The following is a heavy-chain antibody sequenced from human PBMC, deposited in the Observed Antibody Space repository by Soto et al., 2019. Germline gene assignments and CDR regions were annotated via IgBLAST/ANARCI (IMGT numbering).Heavy chain of an antibody. V-gene: IGHV5-51*01. D-gene: IGHD3-22*01. CDR3: ARLNYYDSSGYFPFNY. Sequence: GESLKISCKGSGYSFTSYWIGWVRQMPGKGLEWMGIIYPGDSDTRYSPSFQGQVTISADKSISTAYLQWSSLKASDTAMYYCARLNYYDSSGYFPFNYWARETLVTVSS. J-gene: IGHJ4*02. CDR1: GYSFTSYW. CDR2: IYPGDSDT.